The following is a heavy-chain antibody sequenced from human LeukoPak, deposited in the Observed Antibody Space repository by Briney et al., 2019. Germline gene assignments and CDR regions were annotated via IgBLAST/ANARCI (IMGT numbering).Heavy chain of an antibody. D-gene: IGHD3-9*01. J-gene: IGHJ4*02. CDR1: GFNFSNYA. V-gene: IGHV3-23*01. Sequence: QTGASLRLSCAASGFNFSNYAMSWVRQAPGKGLEWVSAVSGRDDSTYYADSVKGRFTISRDTSKNTLYLQMNSLRAEDTAVYYCAKWGDYDILTGYYDSDYWGQGTLVTVSS. CDR3: AKWGDYDILTGYYDSDY. CDR2: VSGRDDST.